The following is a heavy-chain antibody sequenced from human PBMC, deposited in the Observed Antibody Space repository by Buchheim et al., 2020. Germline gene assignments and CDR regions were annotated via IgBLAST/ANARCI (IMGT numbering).Heavy chain of an antibody. CDR2: ISWRGGST. CDR3: ANSEGGYDYNWFDP. J-gene: IGHJ5*02. D-gene: IGHD5-12*01. V-gene: IGHV3-23*01. Sequence: EVQLLESGGGVVRPGGSLRLSCAASGFTFDDYGMTWIRQAPGKGLEWVSGISWRGGSTYYADSVKGRFTISRDNSKNTLYLQMNSLRAEDTAVYYCANSEGGYDYNWFDPWGQGTL. CDR1: GFTFDDYG.